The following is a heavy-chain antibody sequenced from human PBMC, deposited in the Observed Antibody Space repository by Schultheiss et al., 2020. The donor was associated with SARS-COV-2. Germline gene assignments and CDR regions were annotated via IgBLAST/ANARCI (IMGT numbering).Heavy chain of an antibody. D-gene: IGHD1-26*01. J-gene: IGHJ5*02. CDR3: ARDPRVGATTWFDP. V-gene: IGHV3-74*03. Sequence: GGSLRLSCATSGFTFSRYWMHWVRQSPGKGLEWVARLSGDGSSTKYEDAVKGRFTISRERGTNTLLLQMNSLRVEDTAVYFCARDPRVGATTWFDPWGQGTPVTVSS. CDR1: GFTFSRYW. CDR2: LSGDGSST.